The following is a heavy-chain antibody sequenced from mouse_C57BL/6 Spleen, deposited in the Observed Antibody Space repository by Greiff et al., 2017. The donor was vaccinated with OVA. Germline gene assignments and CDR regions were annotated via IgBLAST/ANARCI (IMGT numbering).Heavy chain of an antibody. CDR3: ARYHSRGYFDV. CDR2: IDPSDSYT. V-gene: IGHV1-59*01. D-gene: IGHD2-12*01. Sequence: QVQLQQPGAELVRPGTSVPLNCKAPGYTFTSYWMHWVKQRPGQGLEWIGVIDPSDSYTNYNQKFKGKATLTVDTSSSTAYMQLSSLTSEDSAVYYCARYHSRGYFDVWGTGTTVTVAS. J-gene: IGHJ1*03. CDR1: GYTFTSYW.